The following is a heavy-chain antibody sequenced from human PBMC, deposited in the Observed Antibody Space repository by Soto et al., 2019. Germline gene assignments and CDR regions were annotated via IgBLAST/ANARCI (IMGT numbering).Heavy chain of an antibody. J-gene: IGHJ4*02. CDR3: ERRYSGYDLDY. CDR1: GGSFSGYY. CDR2: INHSGST. Sequence: QVQLQQWGAGLLKPSETLSLTCAVYGGSFSGYYWSWIRQPPGKGLEWIGEINHSGSTNYNPSLKSRVTISVDTSKNQFSLKLSSVTAADTAVYYCERRYSGYDLDYWGQGTLVTVSS. D-gene: IGHD5-12*01. V-gene: IGHV4-34*01.